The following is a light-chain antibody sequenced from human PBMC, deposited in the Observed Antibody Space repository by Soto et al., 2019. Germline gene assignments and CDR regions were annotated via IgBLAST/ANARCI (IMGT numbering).Light chain of an antibody. CDR1: QSISSSY. V-gene: IGKV3-20*01. CDR3: QQYGSSPPYT. CDR2: GAS. J-gene: IGKJ2*01. Sequence: ERVLTQSPGILSLSPGERATLSCRASQSISSSYLACDQQKPGQTPRLLIYGASSWSTGIPDRFSGRGSGPDFTLTISRLETEDFAVYYCQQYGSSPPYTFGQGTKLEIK.